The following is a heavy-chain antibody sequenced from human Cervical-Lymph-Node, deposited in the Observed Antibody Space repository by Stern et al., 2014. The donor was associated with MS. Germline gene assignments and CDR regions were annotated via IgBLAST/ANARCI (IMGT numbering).Heavy chain of an antibody. V-gene: IGHV1-46*03. Sequence: QVQLVQSGAEVKKPGASVKVSCKASGYTFANSYIHWVRQAPGQGLEWMGMINPSGDTTTYAQKFQGRVTMTRDTSTSTVYMELSILRSEDTAVYYCARGARYFDYWGQGTLVTVSS. J-gene: IGHJ4*02. CDR1: GYTFANSY. CDR3: ARGARYFDY. CDR2: INPSGDTT.